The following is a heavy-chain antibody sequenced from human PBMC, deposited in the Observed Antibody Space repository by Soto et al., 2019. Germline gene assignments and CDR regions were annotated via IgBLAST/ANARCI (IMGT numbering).Heavy chain of an antibody. D-gene: IGHD6-13*01. CDR1: GFTFRSYP. J-gene: IGHJ3*02. CDR3: AKEPVEDSSRGMSAFDI. CDR2: ISSSGGST. V-gene: IGHV3-23*01. Sequence: PGVSLRLPCAASGFTFRSYPMSQDRQAPGKGLEWVSAISSSGGSTYYADSVKGRFTISRDNSKNTLYLQMNSLRAEGTAVYYGAKEPVEDSSRGMSAFDIWGQGTRVTVSS.